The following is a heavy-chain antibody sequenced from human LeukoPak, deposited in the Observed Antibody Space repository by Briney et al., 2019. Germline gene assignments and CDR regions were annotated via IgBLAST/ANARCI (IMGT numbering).Heavy chain of an antibody. V-gene: IGHV3-7*05. Sequence: GGSLRLSCATSGFTFSRYWMNWVRQAPGKGLEWVANIKQDGSEKYYVDSVKGRCTISRDNAKNSLYLQMNSLRADDTAIYYCVRDGSGYDYWGQGTLVTVSS. CDR1: GFTFSRYW. J-gene: IGHJ4*02. CDR2: IKQDGSEK. CDR3: VRDGSGYDY. D-gene: IGHD6-19*01.